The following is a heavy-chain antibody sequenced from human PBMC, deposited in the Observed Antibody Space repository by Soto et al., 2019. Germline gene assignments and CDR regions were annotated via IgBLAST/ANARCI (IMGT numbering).Heavy chain of an antibody. D-gene: IGHD2-2*01. Sequence: LRLSCVGSEFTLSMTWVRQAPGKGLEWVSMISNDGGSTYYADSVKGRFTISRDNSKNILYLQMNSLRAADTAVYYCAQMPGAFDVWGQGTMVTVSS. CDR2: ISNDGGST. V-gene: IGHV3-23*01. CDR3: AQMPGAFDV. CDR1: EFTLS. J-gene: IGHJ3*01.